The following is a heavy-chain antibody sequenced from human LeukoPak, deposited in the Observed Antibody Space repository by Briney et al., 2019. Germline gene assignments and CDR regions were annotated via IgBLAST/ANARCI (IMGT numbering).Heavy chain of an antibody. D-gene: IGHD6-19*01. Sequence: GGSLRLSRAASGFTVSSNFMTWVRQAPGKGLEWVSVIYSGGSTYYADSVKGRFTISRDNSKNTLYLQMNSLRAEDTAVYYCARDNPNSSGYCWGQGTLVSVSS. CDR1: GFTVSSNF. J-gene: IGHJ4*02. CDR3: ARDNPNSSGYC. CDR2: IYSGGST. V-gene: IGHV3-66*01.